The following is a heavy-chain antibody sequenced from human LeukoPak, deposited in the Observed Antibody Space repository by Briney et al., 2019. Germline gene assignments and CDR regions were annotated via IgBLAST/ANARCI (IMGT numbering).Heavy chain of an antibody. D-gene: IGHD5-18*01. J-gene: IGHJ3*02. V-gene: IGHV4-59*01. Sequence: PSETLSLTCTVSGGSISSYYWSWIRQPPGKGLEWIGYIYYSGSTNYNPSLKSRVTISVDTSKNQFSLKLSSVTAADTAVYYCARSYSFDAFDIWGQGTMVTVSS. CDR1: GGSISSYY. CDR3: ARSYSFDAFDI. CDR2: IYYSGST.